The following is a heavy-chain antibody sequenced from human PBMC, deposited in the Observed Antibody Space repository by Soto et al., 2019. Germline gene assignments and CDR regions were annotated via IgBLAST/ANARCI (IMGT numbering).Heavy chain of an antibody. Sequence: GGSLRLSCAASEFTFSNYAMSWVRQAPGKGLEWVSSISDNGGTTYYADSVKGRFTISRDNSKNTLYLQMNSLRAEDTAVYYCAREIPGIAAAGPWFDPWGQGTLVTVSS. CDR1: EFTFSNYA. D-gene: IGHD6-13*01. CDR2: ISDNGGTT. J-gene: IGHJ5*02. CDR3: AREIPGIAAAGPWFDP. V-gene: IGHV3-23*01.